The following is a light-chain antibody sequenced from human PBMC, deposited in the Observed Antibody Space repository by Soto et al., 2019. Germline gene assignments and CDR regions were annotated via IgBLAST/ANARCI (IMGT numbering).Light chain of an antibody. CDR1: SSNIGAGYD. V-gene: IGLV1-40*01. Sequence: QSVLTQPPSVSGAPGQRVTISCTGSSSNIGAGYDVHWYQQLPGTAPQLCIYGNSKRPSGVPDRFSGSKSGTSASLAITGLQAEDEADYYCQSYDSSLSVVFGGGTKLTVL. CDR3: QSYDSSLSVV. CDR2: GNS. J-gene: IGLJ2*01.